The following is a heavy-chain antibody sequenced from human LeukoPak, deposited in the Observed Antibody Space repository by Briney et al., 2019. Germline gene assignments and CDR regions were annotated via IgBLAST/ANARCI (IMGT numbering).Heavy chain of an antibody. CDR1: GFTFSGSA. CDR2: IRSKANSYAT. D-gene: IGHD1-7*01. Sequence: GGSLRLSCAASGFTFSGSAMQWVRQASGKGLEWVGRIRSKANSYATAYAASVKGRFTISRDDSKNTAYLQMNSLKTEDTAVYYCTRQGPELRYYYMDVWGKGTTVTVSS. CDR3: TRQGPELRYYYMDV. J-gene: IGHJ6*03. V-gene: IGHV3-73*01.